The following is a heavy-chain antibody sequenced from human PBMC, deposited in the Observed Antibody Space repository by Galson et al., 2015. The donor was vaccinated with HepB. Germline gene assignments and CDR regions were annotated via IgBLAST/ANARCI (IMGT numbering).Heavy chain of an antibody. CDR2: IIPILGIA. CDR1: GGTFSSYA. V-gene: IGHV1-69*04. Sequence: SVKVSCKASGGTFSSYAISWVRQAPGQGLEWMGRIIPILGIANYAQKFQGRVTITADKSTSTAYMELSSLRSEDTAVYYCARDGDLSGSYDYWGQGTLVTVSS. D-gene: IGHD1-26*01. CDR3: ARDGDLSGSYDY. J-gene: IGHJ4*02.